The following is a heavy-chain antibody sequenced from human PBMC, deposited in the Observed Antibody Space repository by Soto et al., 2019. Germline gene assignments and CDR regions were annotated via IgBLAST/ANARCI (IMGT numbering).Heavy chain of an antibody. J-gene: IGHJ4*02. CDR1: GGTFRNYG. Sequence: ASVKVSCKASGGTFRNYGISWVRQAPGQGLEWMGGIIPIFGTANYAQKFQGRVTITADESTSTAYMELSSLRSEDTAVYYCARGAGGRSYWAATDYWGQGTLVTVSS. D-gene: IGHD2-15*01. CDR2: IIPIFGTA. V-gene: IGHV1-69*13. CDR3: ARGAGGRSYWAATDY.